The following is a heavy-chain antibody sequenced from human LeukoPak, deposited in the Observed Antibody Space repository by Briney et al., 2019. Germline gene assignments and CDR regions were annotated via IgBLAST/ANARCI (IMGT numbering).Heavy chain of an antibody. Sequence: PGESLRLSCAASGFTFSSFWMSWVRQAPGKGLEWVAHIKEDGSMESYVDSVKGRFTISRDNAKNSVYLQMNSLRAEDTAVYYCARVATWFDPWGQGSVVTVSS. J-gene: IGHJ5*02. V-gene: IGHV3-7*04. CDR1: GFTFSSFW. CDR3: ARVATWFDP. CDR2: IKEDGSME.